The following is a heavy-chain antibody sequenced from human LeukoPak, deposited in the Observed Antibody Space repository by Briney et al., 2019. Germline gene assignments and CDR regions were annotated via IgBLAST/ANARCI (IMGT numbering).Heavy chain of an antibody. V-gene: IGHV3-30*01. CDR1: GFTISNYG. Sequence: GGSLRLSCAASGFTISNYGLHWVRQAPGKGLEWVAAISYDGSVEDYSDSVKGRFTISRDNSKNTVHLQMDSLAAEDTAVFYCAREDSRCSGCYPDYWGQGTLVTVSS. CDR2: ISYDGSVE. CDR3: AREDSRCSGCYPDY. D-gene: IGHD2-2*01. J-gene: IGHJ4*02.